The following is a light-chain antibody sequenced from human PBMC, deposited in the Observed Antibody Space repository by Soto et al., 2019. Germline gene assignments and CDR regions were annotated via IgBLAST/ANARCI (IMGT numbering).Light chain of an antibody. Sequence: IVLIQSPFTLSLSPGERATLSCRASQSVTSSYLAWYQQKPGQAPRLLIYAASSRATGIPDRFSGSGSGTDFTLTISRLEPEDFAVYYCQQYGNSPKTFGQGTNVDIK. CDR3: QQYGNSPKT. CDR2: AAS. CDR1: QSVTSSY. J-gene: IGKJ1*01. V-gene: IGKV3-20*01.